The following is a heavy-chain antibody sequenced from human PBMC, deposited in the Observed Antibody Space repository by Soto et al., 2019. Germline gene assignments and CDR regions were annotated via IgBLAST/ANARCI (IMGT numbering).Heavy chain of an antibody. CDR1: GYSFTIYW. CDR2: IYPGDSDT. D-gene: IGHD6-13*01. CDR3: ASGRIAAAGDYYYGMDV. Sequence: PGESLKISCKGSGYSFTIYWIGWVLQMPWKGLEWMGIIYPGDSDTRYSPSFQGQVTISADKSISTAYLQWSSLKASDTAMYYCASGRIAAAGDYYYGMDVWGQGTTVTVSS. J-gene: IGHJ6*02. V-gene: IGHV5-51*01.